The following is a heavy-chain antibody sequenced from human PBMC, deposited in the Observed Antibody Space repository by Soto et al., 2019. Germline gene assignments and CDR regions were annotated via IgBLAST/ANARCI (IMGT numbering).Heavy chain of an antibody. Sequence: GGSLRLSCAASGFTFSTYAMSWVRQAPGKGLEWVSTISSSGGNTYYTDSVKGRFTISRDNSKNTLYLQMNSLRAEDTAIYYCAKRPTSTGFGDPFDIWGQGTTVTVSS. CDR1: GFTFSTYA. CDR3: AKRPTSTGFGDPFDI. CDR2: ISSSGGNT. V-gene: IGHV3-23*01. J-gene: IGHJ3*02. D-gene: IGHD3-10*01.